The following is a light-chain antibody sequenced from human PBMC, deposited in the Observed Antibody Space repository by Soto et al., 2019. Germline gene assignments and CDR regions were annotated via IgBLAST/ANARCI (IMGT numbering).Light chain of an antibody. J-gene: IGKJ1*01. Sequence: EIGMTQSPATLSVSPGERATLSCRASQSVSSNLAWYQQKPGQAPRLLIYGASTRATGIPARFSGSGSGTEFTHTISSLQSEDFAVYYCQQYNNWPPWTFGPGPKVEIK. CDR1: QSVSSN. V-gene: IGKV3-15*01. CDR2: GAS. CDR3: QQYNNWPPWT.